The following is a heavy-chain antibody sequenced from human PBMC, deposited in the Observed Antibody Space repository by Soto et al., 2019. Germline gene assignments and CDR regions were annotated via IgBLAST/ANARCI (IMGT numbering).Heavy chain of an antibody. CDR1: GGTFSSYA. V-gene: IGHV1-69*12. J-gene: IGHJ6*02. CDR3: AREQCSGGSCTHYYDYGMDV. D-gene: IGHD2-15*01. Sequence: QVQLVQSGAEVKKPGSSVKVSCKASGGTFSSYAISWVRQAPGQALELMGGLIPIFGTANYAQQFQGRVTITADECTSTSYMELSSLRSEDTAVYYCAREQCSGGSCTHYYDYGMDVCGQGTTVTVSS. CDR2: LIPIFGTA.